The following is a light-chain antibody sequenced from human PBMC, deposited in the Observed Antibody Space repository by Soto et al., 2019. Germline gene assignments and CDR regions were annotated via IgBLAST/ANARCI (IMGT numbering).Light chain of an antibody. Sequence: GDTVTITCRASQGIRNDLGWYQQKPGKAPKLLIFATSTLQNGXXXXXXXXXXXXXXXLTISGLQPEDFATYYCXXXXXXPRTFGPGTKVDLK. CDR2: ATS. V-gene: IGKV1-6*01. J-gene: IGKJ3*01. CDR1: QGIRND. CDR3: XXXXXXPRT.